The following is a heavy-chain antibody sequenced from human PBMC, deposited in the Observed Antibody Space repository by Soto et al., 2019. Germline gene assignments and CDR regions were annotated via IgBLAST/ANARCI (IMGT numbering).Heavy chain of an antibody. D-gene: IGHD3-22*01. J-gene: IGHJ4*02. Sequence: ASVKVSCKVSGATFSTYSISWVRQAPGQGLEWLGGIIPILGTPSYAQRFQDRVTITADKSTSTAYMELSSLRSEDTAVYYCARERSRYDRSGYYRPDHWGQGTLVTVSS. V-gene: IGHV1-69*08. CDR3: ARERSRYDRSGYYRPDH. CDR1: GATFSTYS. CDR2: IIPILGTP.